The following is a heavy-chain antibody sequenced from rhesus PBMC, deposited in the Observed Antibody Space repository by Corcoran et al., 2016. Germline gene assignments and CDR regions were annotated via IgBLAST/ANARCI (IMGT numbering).Heavy chain of an antibody. J-gene: IGHJ3*01. CDR3: ARDHEEGGFF. D-gene: IGHD3-9*01. CDR2: TYGSGRST. V-gene: IGHV4-169*02. CDR1: GGSISSSY. Sequence: QLQLQESGPGLVKPSETLSVTCAVSGGSISSSYWSWIRQAPGKGLEWIGYTYGSGRSTTFNPPLKSRVTLSLDTSKNQLSLKLSSVTTADTAVYYCARDHEEGGFFWGQGLRVTVSS.